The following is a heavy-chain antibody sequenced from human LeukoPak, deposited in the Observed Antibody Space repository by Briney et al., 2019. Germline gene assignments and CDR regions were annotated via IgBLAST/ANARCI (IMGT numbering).Heavy chain of an antibody. V-gene: IGHV3-21*01. D-gene: IGHD2-2*01. J-gene: IGHJ3*02. Sequence: GGSLRLSCAASGFTFSSYSMNWVRQAPGKGLEWVSSISSSSSYIYYADSVKGRFTISRDNAKNSLYLQMNSLRAEDTAVYYCARALHPDIVVVPAAFTYAFDIWGQGTMVTVSS. CDR2: ISSSSSYI. CDR1: GFTFSSYS. CDR3: ARALHPDIVVVPAAFTYAFDI.